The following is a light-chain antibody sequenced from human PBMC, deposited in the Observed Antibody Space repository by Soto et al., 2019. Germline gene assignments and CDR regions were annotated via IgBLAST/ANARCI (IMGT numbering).Light chain of an antibody. CDR1: QSVGSN. Sequence: ELVMTQSPATLSVSPGERTSLSCRASQSVGSNLGWYQQKPGQAPRLLIYRASTRATGIPARFSGSGSGTEFTLTISSLQSEDIAVYYCQQYAKWPLTFGGGTKVEIK. V-gene: IGKV3-15*01. CDR3: QQYAKWPLT. CDR2: RAS. J-gene: IGKJ4*01.